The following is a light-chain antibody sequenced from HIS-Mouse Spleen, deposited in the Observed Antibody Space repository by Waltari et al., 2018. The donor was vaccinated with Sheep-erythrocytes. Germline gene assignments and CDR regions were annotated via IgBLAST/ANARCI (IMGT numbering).Light chain of an antibody. CDR1: NLGHTS. CDR3: QAWDSSTEV. V-gene: IGLV3-1*01. CDR2: QDS. J-gene: IGLJ2*01. Sequence: SYELTQPPSVSVSPGQTPSPTCPGHNLGHTSACWYPQKPGQSPVLVIYQDSKRPSGIPERFSGSNSGNTATLTISGTQAMDEADYYCQAWDSSTEVFGGGTKLTVL.